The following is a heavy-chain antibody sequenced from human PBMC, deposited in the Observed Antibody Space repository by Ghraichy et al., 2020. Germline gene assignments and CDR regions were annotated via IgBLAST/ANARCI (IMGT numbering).Heavy chain of an antibody. Sequence: LTCAASGFTFSAYWLGWVRQAPGKGLEWVAIINQDGSSKYFMDSVKGRFTISRDNTKNSLYLQMNSLRAEDTALYYCAIATRSASPTCYWGQGTLVTVSS. CDR3: AIATRSASPTCY. J-gene: IGHJ4*02. V-gene: IGHV3-7*01. D-gene: IGHD2/OR15-2a*01. CDR2: INQDGSSK. CDR1: GFTFSAYW.